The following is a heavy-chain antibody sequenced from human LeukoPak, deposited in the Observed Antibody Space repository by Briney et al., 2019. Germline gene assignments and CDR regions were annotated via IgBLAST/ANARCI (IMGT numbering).Heavy chain of an antibody. CDR2: IKQDGGEK. V-gene: IGHV3-7*04. D-gene: IGHD3-22*01. CDR3: ARVIYDSSGYSDY. Sequence: GGSLRLSCAAPGFTFSSYWMRWVRQAPGKGLEWVADIKQDGGEKYYVDSVKGRFTISRDNAKNSLYLQMNSLGAEDTAVYYCARVIYDSSGYSDYWGQGTLVTVSS. CDR1: GFTFSSYW. J-gene: IGHJ4*02.